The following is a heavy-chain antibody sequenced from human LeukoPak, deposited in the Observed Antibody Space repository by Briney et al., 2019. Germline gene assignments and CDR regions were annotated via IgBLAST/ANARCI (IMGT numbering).Heavy chain of an antibody. J-gene: IGHJ5*02. CDR2: IKSKSDGGTT. CDR3: ARYCGSISCYKPP. Sequence: GGSLRLSCAASGFTFSNAWMSWVRQAPGKGLEWVGRIKSKSDGGTTDYAAPVKGKFTVSRDDSKNTLYLQMHSLKTEDTAVYYCARYCGSISCYKPPWGQGTLATVSS. V-gene: IGHV3-15*01. D-gene: IGHD2-2*02. CDR1: GFTFSNAW.